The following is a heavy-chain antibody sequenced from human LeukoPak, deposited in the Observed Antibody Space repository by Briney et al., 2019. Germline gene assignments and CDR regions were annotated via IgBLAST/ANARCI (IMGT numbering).Heavy chain of an antibody. CDR3: ARGNVRSFDY. CDR2: MNPNSGNT. D-gene: IGHD3-10*02. J-gene: IGHJ4*02. CDR1: GYTFTSYD. V-gene: IGHV1-8*01. Sequence: ASVKVSCKASGYTFTSYDINWVRQAPGQGLEWMGSMNPNSGNTGYAHKFQGRVTMTRNTAMSTAYMELSCLRSADTAMYYCARGNVRSFDYWGQGTLVIVSS.